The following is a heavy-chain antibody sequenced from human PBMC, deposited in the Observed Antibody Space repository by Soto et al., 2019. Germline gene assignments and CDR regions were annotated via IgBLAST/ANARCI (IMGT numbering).Heavy chain of an antibody. CDR3: AKASMDNSREGPDY. CDR1: GFTFRNYA. Sequence: EVQLLESGGDLVQPGGSLRLSCVASGFTFRNYAMNWVRQAPGKGLEWVSAISGNGDNTYYPDSVKGRFTISRDNSMDTLFLQMNSLRADDTAVYYCAKASMDNSREGPDYWGQGTLVSVSS. D-gene: IGHD1-1*01. V-gene: IGHV3-23*01. J-gene: IGHJ4*02. CDR2: ISGNGDNT.